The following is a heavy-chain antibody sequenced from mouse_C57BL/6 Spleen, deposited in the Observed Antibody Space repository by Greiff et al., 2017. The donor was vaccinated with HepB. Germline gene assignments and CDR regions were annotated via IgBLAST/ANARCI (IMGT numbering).Heavy chain of an antibody. Sequence: QVQLQQSGAELVKPGASVKLSCKASGYTFTSYWMHWVKQRPGQGLEWIGMIHPNSGSTNYNEKFKSKATLTVDKSSSTAYMQLSSLTSEDSAVYYCARDYSNYEGAYWGQGTLVTVSA. CDR1: GYTFTSYW. J-gene: IGHJ3*01. D-gene: IGHD2-5*01. CDR3: ARDYSNYEGAY. V-gene: IGHV1-64*01. CDR2: IHPNSGST.